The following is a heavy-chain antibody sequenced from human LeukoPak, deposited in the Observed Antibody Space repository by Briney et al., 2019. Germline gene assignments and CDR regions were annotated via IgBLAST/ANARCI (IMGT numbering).Heavy chain of an antibody. CDR1: GFTFDDYA. J-gene: IGHJ4*02. CDR2: ISWNSGSI. Sequence: GGSLRLSCAASGFTFDDYAMHWVRQAPGKGLEWVSGISWNSGSIGYADSVKGRFTMSRDNSKNTLYLQMTSPRAEDTAVYYCAKDRVTAAGYYFDYWGQGTLVTVSS. V-gene: IGHV3-9*01. CDR3: AKDRVTAAGYYFDY. D-gene: IGHD6-13*01.